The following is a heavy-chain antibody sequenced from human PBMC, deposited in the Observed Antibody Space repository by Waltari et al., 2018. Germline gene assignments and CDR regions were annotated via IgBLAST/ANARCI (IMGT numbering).Heavy chain of an antibody. CDR2: IKQDGSEK. CDR3: ARDVRYCSGGSCQLNWFDP. D-gene: IGHD2-15*01. Sequence: EVQLVESGGGLVQPGGSLRLSCAASGFTFSSYWLSWVRQAPGKGREWVANIKQDGSEKYYVDSVKGRFTISRDNAKNSLYLQMNSLRAEDTAVYYCARDVRYCSGGSCQLNWFDPWGQGTLVTVSS. V-gene: IGHV3-7*01. J-gene: IGHJ5*02. CDR1: GFTFSSYW.